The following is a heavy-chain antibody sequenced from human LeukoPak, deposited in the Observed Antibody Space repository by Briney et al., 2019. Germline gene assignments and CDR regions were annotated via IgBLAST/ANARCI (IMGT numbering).Heavy chain of an antibody. Sequence: SETLSLTCAVYGGSFSGYYWSWIRRPPGKGLEWIGEINHSGSTNYNPSLKSRVTISVDTSKNQFSLKLSSVTAADTAVYYCARGATVWYVTPLNYWGQGTLVTVSS. CDR3: ARGATVWYVTPLNY. J-gene: IGHJ4*02. D-gene: IGHD4-17*01. CDR2: INHSGST. CDR1: GGSFSGYY. V-gene: IGHV4-34*01.